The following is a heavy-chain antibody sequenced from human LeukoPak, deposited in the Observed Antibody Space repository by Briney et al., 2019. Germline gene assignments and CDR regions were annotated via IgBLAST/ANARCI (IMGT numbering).Heavy chain of an antibody. CDR2: MHYSGAT. CDR3: ARAGRGEWYFDL. V-gene: IGHV4-34*01. D-gene: IGHD2-21*01. CDR1: GVSFSGYY. Sequence: SETLSLTCAVYGVSFSGYYWSWLRQPPGKGLEGIGEMHYSGATNYNPSLKSRVTISADTSVNQFSLKLTSVTAADTALYYCARAGRGEWYFDLWGRGTLVTVSS. J-gene: IGHJ2*01.